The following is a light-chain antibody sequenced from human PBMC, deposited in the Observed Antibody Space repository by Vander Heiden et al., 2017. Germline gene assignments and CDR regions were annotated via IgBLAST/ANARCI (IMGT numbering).Light chain of an antibody. V-gene: IGLV1-36*01. CDR2: NDY. CDR3: ATWDDSRKGRV. J-gene: IGLJ3*02. Sequence: QSVLTQPPSVSGATRQRVTISCSGSRSNIGRNAVNWYRQLPGEAPKLLIYNDYLGSSGVSDRFSASKSGTSADLAISGLQSDDEADYYCATWDDSRKGRVFGGGTKVTVL. CDR1: RSNIGRNA.